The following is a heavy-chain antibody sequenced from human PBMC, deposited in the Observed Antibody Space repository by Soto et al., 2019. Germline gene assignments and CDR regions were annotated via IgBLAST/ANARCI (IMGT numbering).Heavy chain of an antibody. CDR3: ARHCSGGSCSHMDV. V-gene: IGHV3-33*01. Sequence: QVQLAESVGGVVQPGRSLRLSCAASGFTFSSHGMHWVRQAPGKGLEWVAVIWYDGSNKYYADSVKGRFTISRDNSKNTLYLQMNSLRAEDTAVYYCARHCSGGSCSHMDVWGKGTTVTVSS. CDR2: IWYDGSNK. CDR1: GFTFSSHG. J-gene: IGHJ6*03. D-gene: IGHD2-15*01.